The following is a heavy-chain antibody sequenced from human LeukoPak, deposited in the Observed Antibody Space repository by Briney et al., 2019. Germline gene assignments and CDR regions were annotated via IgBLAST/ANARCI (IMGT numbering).Heavy chain of an antibody. CDR1: GFTFSDFY. CDR2: ISRGSGSTR. CDR3: VRYAPVDH. J-gene: IGHJ4*02. V-gene: IGHV3-11*01. Sequence: GGSLRLSCAASGFTFSDFYMSWFRQVPGKGLEAVAYISRGSGSTRYYTDSARGRFTISRGNGENAVYLQMNSLRTDDTAVYYCVRYAPVDHWGRGALVTVSS.